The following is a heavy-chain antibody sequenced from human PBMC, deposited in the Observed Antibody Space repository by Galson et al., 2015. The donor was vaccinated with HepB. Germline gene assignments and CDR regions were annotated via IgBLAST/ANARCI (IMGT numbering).Heavy chain of an antibody. CDR1: GYTFTGYY. V-gene: IGHV1-2*04. CDR3: ARGLRYFDWDDAFDI. CDR2: INPNNGST. J-gene: IGHJ3*02. Sequence: SVKVSCKASGYTFTGYYMHWVRQAPGQGLEWMGWINPNNGSTNYAQKFQGWVTMTRDTSISTAYMELSRLRSDDTAVYYCARGLRYFDWDDAFDIWGHGTVVTVSS. D-gene: IGHD3-9*01.